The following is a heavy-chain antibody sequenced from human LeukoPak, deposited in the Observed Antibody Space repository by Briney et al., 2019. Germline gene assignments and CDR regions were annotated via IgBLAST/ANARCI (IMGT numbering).Heavy chain of an antibody. J-gene: IGHJ4*02. CDR1: GGSFSGYY. V-gene: IGHV4-34*01. Sequence: PSETLSLTCAVYGGSFSGYYWSWIRQPPGKGLEWIGEINHSGSTNYNPSLKSRVTISVDTSENQFSLKLSSVTAADTAVYYCARVRPRQCQFDYWGQGTLVTVSS. CDR2: INHSGST. D-gene: IGHD5/OR15-5a*01. CDR3: ARVRPRQCQFDY.